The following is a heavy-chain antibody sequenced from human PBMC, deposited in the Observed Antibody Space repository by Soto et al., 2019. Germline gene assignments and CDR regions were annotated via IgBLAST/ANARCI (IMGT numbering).Heavy chain of an antibody. CDR2: ISGSGGST. D-gene: IGHD4-17*01. Sequence: GGSLRLSCAASGFTFSSYAMSWVRQAPGKGLEWVSAISGSGGSTYYADSVKGRFTISRDNSKNTLYLQMNSLRAEDTAVYYCAKAPTVTTWDYYYGMDVWGQGTTVTVSS. CDR3: AKAPTVTTWDYYYGMDV. V-gene: IGHV3-23*01. J-gene: IGHJ6*02. CDR1: GFTFSSYA.